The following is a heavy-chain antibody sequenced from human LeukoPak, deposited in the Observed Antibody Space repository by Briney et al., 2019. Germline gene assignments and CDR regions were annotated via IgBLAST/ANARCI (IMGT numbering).Heavy chain of an antibody. J-gene: IGHJ4*02. Sequence: GGSLRLSCAASGFTFSRNWMYWVRQAPGKGLVWVSRINIDGSSTSYADSVKGRFTVSRDNAKNTLYLQMNSLRAEDTAVYYCASGSGSYFPGYWGQGTLVTVSS. CDR1: GFTFSRNW. V-gene: IGHV3-74*01. CDR3: ASGSGSYFPGY. D-gene: IGHD3-10*01. CDR2: INIDGSST.